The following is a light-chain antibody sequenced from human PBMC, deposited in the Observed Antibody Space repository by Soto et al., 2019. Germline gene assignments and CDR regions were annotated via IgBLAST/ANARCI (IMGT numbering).Light chain of an antibody. V-gene: IGKV3-20*01. Sequence: EIVVTQSPCTLSLSPGERATLSCRASQSVSSSYLAWYQQKPGQAPRLLIYDASSRATGIPDRFSGSGSGTDFTLTISRLEPEDFAVYYCQQYGSSPPITFGQGTRLENK. CDR3: QQYGSSPPIT. CDR2: DAS. CDR1: QSVSSSY. J-gene: IGKJ5*01.